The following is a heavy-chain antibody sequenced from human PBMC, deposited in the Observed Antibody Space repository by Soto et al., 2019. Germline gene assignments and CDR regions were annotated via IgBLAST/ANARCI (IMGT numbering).Heavy chain of an antibody. CDR2: LNPDGSSA. Sequence: PGGSLRLSCAVSGFTFSSNWMHWVRQAPGKGLVCVSRLNPDGSSASYADSVKGRFTISRDNAKNALYLQMNSLRAEDTAVYYCVSGLIFDDNNSGQNYWGQGTLVTVSS. CDR3: VSGLIFDDNNSGQNY. CDR1: GFTFSSNW. J-gene: IGHJ4*02. V-gene: IGHV3-74*01. D-gene: IGHD3-22*01.